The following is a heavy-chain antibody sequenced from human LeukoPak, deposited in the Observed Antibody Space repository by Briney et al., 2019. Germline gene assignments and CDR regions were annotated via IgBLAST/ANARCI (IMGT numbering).Heavy chain of an antibody. CDR1: GGSVSSGSYY. J-gene: IGHJ3*02. D-gene: IGHD3-10*01. Sequence: PSETLSLTCTVSGGSVSSGSYYWSWIRKPPGKGLEWIGNIYYSGSTNYNPSLKSRVTISVDTSKNQFSLKLSSVTAADTAVYYCARDRVVRGGNAFDIWGQGTMVTVSS. CDR3: ARDRVVRGGNAFDI. CDR2: IYYSGST. V-gene: IGHV4-61*01.